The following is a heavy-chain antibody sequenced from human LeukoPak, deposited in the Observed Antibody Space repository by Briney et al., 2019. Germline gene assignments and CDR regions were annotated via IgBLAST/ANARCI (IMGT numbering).Heavy chain of an antibody. CDR3: ARDLLYGGNSPFDY. CDR1: GFTFSRYW. D-gene: IGHD4-23*01. Sequence: GGSLRLSCAASGFTFSRYWMSWVRQAPGKGLEWVAIIKQDGSEKYYVDSVKGRFTIARDNAKNSLYLQMNSLRADDTAVYYCARDLLYGGNSPFDYWGQGTLVTVSS. J-gene: IGHJ4*01. V-gene: IGHV3-7*04. CDR2: IKQDGSEK.